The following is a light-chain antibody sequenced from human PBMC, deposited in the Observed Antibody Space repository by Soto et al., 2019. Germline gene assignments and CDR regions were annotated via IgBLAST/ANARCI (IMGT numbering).Light chain of an antibody. CDR1: QSISSW. CDR3: QQYNSFPWT. V-gene: IGKV1-5*01. J-gene: IGKJ1*01. Sequence: DIQMSQSPSTLSASVGDGVTITCRASQSISSWLSWYQQKPGKAPKLLIYYASSLESGVPSRFSGSGSGTEFTLTISSLQPDDFATYYCQQYNSFPWTFGQGTKVDI. CDR2: YAS.